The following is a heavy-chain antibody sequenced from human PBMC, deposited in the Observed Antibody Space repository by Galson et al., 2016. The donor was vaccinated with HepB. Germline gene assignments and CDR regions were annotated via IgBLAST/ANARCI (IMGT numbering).Heavy chain of an antibody. J-gene: IGHJ4*02. CDR1: GDSVSSNSAT. V-gene: IGHV6-1*01. CDR2: TYYRSAWLD. Sequence: CAISGDSVSSNSATWNWIRQSPSRGLEWLGRTYYRSAWLDDYAISVKSRISINPDTSKNRFSLHLNSVTPEDTAVYYCARERRYCTVLSFYSVDYWGLGTLVTVSS. D-gene: IGHD2-8*02. CDR3: ARERRYCTVLSFYSVDY.